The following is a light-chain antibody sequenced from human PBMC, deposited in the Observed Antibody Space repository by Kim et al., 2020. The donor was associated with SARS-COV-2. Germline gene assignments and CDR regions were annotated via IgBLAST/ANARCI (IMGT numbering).Light chain of an antibody. Sequence: QSALTQPASVSGSPGQSITISCSGISSDVGDYNYVSWYQQHPGKAPKLMIYDVSYRPSGVSDRFSGSKSGNTASLTISGLQAEDEADYYCSSYTTRSTHYVFGSGTKVTV. CDR2: DVS. CDR1: SSDVGDYNY. CDR3: SSYTTRSTHYV. J-gene: IGLJ1*01. V-gene: IGLV2-14*03.